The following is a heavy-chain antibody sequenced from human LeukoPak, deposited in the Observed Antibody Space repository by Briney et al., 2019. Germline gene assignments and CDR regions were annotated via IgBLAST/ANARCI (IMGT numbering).Heavy chain of an antibody. D-gene: IGHD1/OR15-1a*01. Sequence: GGSLRLSCAASGFIFRNHGMNWVPQAPGKGQEWVGRIKSKATGGTQDYSTPVKGRLTISRDDSKNMVYLEMNSLKTEDTGVYYCAWIASSVITNNNYFYMAVWGKGTTVTVSS. CDR3: AWIASSVITNNNYFYMAV. J-gene: IGHJ6*03. V-gene: IGHV3-15*01. CDR2: IKSKATGGTQ. CDR1: GFIFRNHG.